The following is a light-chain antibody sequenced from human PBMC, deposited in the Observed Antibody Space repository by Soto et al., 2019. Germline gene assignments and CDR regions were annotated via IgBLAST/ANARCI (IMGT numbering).Light chain of an antibody. CDR1: SGHSRYA. Sequence: QLVLTQSPSASASLGASVKLTCTLSSGHSRYAIAWHQQQPEKGPRYLMKFHIDGSHSKGDGIPDRFSGSSSGAERYLTISSLQSEDEGDYYCQTWATGIPVFGGGTKLTVL. CDR3: QTWATGIPV. J-gene: IGLJ2*01. V-gene: IGLV4-69*01. CDR2: FHIDGSH.